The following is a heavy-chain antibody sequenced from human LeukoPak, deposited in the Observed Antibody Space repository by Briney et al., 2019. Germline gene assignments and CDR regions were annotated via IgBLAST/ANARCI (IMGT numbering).Heavy chain of an antibody. CDR2: INPNSGDT. V-gene: IGHV1-2*02. CDR3: ARNTNYYGSGNSFDY. D-gene: IGHD3-10*01. Sequence: ASVKVSCKASGYTFTSYDINWVRQATGQGLEWMGWINPNSGDTNYAQKFQGRVTMTRDTSISTAYMELSRLTSDDTAVYYCARNTNYYGSGNSFDYWGQGTLVTVSS. J-gene: IGHJ4*02. CDR1: GYTFTSYD.